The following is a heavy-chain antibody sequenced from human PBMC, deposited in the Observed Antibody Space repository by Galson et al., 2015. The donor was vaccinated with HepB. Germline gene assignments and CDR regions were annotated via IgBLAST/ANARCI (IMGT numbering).Heavy chain of an antibody. CDR1: GYTFTSYG. J-gene: IGHJ6*02. CDR2: ISAYNGNT. Sequence: SVKVSCKASGYTFTSYGISWVRQAPGQGLEWMGWISAYNGNTNYAQKLQGRVTMTTDTSTSTAYMELRSLRSDDTAVYYCACRVVVPAAMAQGYYGMDVWGQGTTVTVSS. CDR3: ACRVVVPAAMAQGYYGMDV. V-gene: IGHV1-18*04. D-gene: IGHD2-2*01.